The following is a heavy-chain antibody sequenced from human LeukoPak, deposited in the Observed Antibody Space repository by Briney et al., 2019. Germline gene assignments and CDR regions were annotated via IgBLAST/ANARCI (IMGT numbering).Heavy chain of an antibody. CDR1: GGTFSSYA. D-gene: IGHD5-18*01. CDR3: AREQRGYSYGIPLFRWFDP. CDR2: IIPIFGTA. Sequence: SVTVSCKASGGTFSSYAISWVRQAPGQGFEWMGGIIPIFGTANYAQKFQGRVTITADESTSTAYMELSSLRSEDTAVYYCAREQRGYSYGIPLFRWFDPWGQGTLVTVSS. V-gene: IGHV1-69*13. J-gene: IGHJ5*02.